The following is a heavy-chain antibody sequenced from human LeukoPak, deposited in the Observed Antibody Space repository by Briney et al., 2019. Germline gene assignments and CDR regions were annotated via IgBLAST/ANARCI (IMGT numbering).Heavy chain of an antibody. Sequence: GGSLRLSCAASGFTSSYYGMHWVRQAPGKGLEWVAVISYDGSSKYYADSVKGRFTISRDNSKNTLYLQMNSLRAEDTAVYYCAREVGTTVVTSDAFDIWGQGTMVTVSS. CDR3: AREVGTTVVTSDAFDI. V-gene: IGHV3-30*03. J-gene: IGHJ3*02. D-gene: IGHD4-23*01. CDR2: ISYDGSSK. CDR1: GFTSSYYG.